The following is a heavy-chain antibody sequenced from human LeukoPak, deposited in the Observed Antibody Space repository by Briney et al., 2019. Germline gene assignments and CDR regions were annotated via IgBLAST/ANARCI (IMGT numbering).Heavy chain of an antibody. Sequence: PGGSLRLSCAASGFTFSSYAMTWVRQAPGKGLEWVSTISGSGGGTYYADSVKGRFTISRDNSKNTLYVQMNSLRAEDTAVYYCAKGLYSSDWNWFDSWSQGTLVTVSS. CDR3: AKGLYSSDWNWFDS. D-gene: IGHD6-19*01. J-gene: IGHJ5*01. CDR2: ISGSGGGT. V-gene: IGHV3-23*01. CDR1: GFTFSSYA.